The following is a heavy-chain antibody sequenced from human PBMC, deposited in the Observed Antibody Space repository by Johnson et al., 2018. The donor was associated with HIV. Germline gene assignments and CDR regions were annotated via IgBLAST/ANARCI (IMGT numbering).Heavy chain of an antibody. D-gene: IGHD3-10*01. J-gene: IGHJ3*02. Sequence: QVQLVESGGGVVQPGGSLRLSCAGSGFTFSSYAMHWVRQAPGKGLEWVAVISYDGSNKYYADSVKGRFTISRDNSKNTLYLQMNSLRAEDTAVYYCARDRVWFGELYAFDSWGQGTIVTVSS. CDR2: ISYDGSNK. CDR1: GFTFSSYA. CDR3: ARDRVWFGELYAFDS. V-gene: IGHV3-30-3*01.